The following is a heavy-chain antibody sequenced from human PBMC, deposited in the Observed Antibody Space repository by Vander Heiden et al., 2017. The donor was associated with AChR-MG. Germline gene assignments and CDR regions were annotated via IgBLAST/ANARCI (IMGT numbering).Heavy chain of an antibody. V-gene: IGHV3-9*01. CDR3: ARAEWAKMLFDY. Sequence: EVQLVESGGGLVQPGRSLSISCAAYGLPFDDYAMHWVRQAPGKGLGWVSGISWNSGSIGYADSVKGRFTISRDNAKNSLYLQMNSLRAEDTALYYCARAEWAKMLFDYWCQGTLVTVSS. CDR2: ISWNSGSI. D-gene: IGHD3-3*01. CDR1: GLPFDDYA. J-gene: IGHJ4*02.